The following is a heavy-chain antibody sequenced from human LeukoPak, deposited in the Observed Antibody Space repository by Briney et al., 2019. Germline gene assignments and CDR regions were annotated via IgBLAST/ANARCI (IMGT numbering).Heavy chain of an antibody. CDR2: INHSGST. V-gene: IGHV4-38-2*02. D-gene: IGHD6-6*01. CDR3: ARVPHSSSSEWFDP. J-gene: IGHJ5*02. Sequence: PSETLSLTCTVSGYSISSGYCWGWIRQPPGKGLEWIASINHSGSTYYNPSLKRRVTISVDTSKNQFSLKLSSVTAADTAVFYCARVPHSSSSEWFDPWGQGTLVTVSS. CDR1: GYSISSGYC.